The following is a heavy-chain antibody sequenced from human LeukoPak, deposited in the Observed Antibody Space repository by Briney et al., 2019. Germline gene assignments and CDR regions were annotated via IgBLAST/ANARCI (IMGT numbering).Heavy chain of an antibody. J-gene: IGHJ3*02. D-gene: IGHD2-15*01. CDR1: GFTFDDYG. Sequence: GGSLRLSCAASGFTFDDYGMSWVRQAPGKGLEWVSGINWNGGSTGYADSVKGRFTISRDNAKNSLYLQMNSLRAEDTAVYYCARDMTVVAPNDAFDIWGQGTMVTVSS. CDR3: ARDMTVVAPNDAFDI. CDR2: INWNGGST. V-gene: IGHV3-20*04.